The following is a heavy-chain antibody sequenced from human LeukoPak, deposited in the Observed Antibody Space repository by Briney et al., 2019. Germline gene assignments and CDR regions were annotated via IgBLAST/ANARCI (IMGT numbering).Heavy chain of an antibody. V-gene: IGHV3-7*01. CDR3: ARGGRYFDWFYYYYGMDV. J-gene: IGHJ6*02. CDR1: GFTFSRHW. D-gene: IGHD3-9*01. Sequence: GGSLRLSCVTSGFTFSRHWLSWVRQAPGKGLEWVANIKQDGSEKYYVDSVKGRFTISRDNAKNSLYLQMNSLRAGDTAVYYCARGGRYFDWFYYYYGMDVWGQGTTVTVSS. CDR2: IKQDGSEK.